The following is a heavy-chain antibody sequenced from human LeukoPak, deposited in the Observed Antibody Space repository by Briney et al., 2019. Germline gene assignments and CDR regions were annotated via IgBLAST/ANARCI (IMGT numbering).Heavy chain of an antibody. CDR1: GGSISSYY. J-gene: IGHJ3*02. CDR3: ARGVATTQFGGAFDI. V-gene: IGHV4-4*07. Sequence: SETLSLTCTVSGGSISSYYWSWIRQPAGKGLEWIGRIYTSGSTNYNPSLRSRVTMSVDTSKNQFSLKLSSVTAADTAVYYCARGVATTQFGGAFDIWGQGTMVTVSS. D-gene: IGHD5-12*01. CDR2: IYTSGST.